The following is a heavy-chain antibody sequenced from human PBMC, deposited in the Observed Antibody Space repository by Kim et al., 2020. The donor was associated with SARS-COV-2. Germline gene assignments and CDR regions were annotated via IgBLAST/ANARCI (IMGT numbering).Heavy chain of an antibody. J-gene: IGHJ6*04. D-gene: IGHD1-26*01. CDR2: IYHSGST. Sequence: SETLSLTCAVSGGSISSGGYSWSWIRQPPGKGLEWIGYIYHSGSTYYNPSLKSRVTISVDRSKNQFSLKLSSVTAADTAVYFCARDGALMPLDVWGKGTTVTVSS. CDR3: ARDGALMPLDV. V-gene: IGHV4-30-2*01. CDR1: GGSISSGGYS.